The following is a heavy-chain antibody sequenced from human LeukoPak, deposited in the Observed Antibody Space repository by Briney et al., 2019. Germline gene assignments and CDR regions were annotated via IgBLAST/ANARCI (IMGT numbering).Heavy chain of an antibody. CDR3: ARARPSYDSSGYYYGIDY. D-gene: IGHD3-22*01. V-gene: IGHV1-46*01. CDR1: GYTFTSYY. J-gene: IGHJ4*02. Sequence: ASVKVSCKASGYTFTSYYMHWVRQAPGQGLEWMGIINPSGGSTSYAQKFQGRVTMTRDTSTSTVYMELSSLRSEDTAVYYCARARPSYDSSGYYYGIDYWGQGTLVTVSS. CDR2: INPSGGST.